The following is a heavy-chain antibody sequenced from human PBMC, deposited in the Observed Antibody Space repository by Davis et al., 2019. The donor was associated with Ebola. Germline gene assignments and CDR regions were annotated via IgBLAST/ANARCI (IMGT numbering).Heavy chain of an antibody. CDR2: INAGNGNT. J-gene: IGHJ6*02. CDR3: ARDPYYDFWSGYSHRYYYYGMDV. CDR1: GYTFTSYA. Sequence: AASVKVSCKASGYTFTSYAMHWVRQAPGQRLEWMGWINAGNGNTKYSQKFQGRVTITRDTSASTAYMELSSLRSEDTAVYYCARDPYYDFWSGYSHRYYYYGMDVWGQGTTVTVSS. V-gene: IGHV1-3*01. D-gene: IGHD3-3*01.